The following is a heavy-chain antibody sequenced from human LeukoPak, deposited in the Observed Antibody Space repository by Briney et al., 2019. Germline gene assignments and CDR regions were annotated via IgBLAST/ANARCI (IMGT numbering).Heavy chain of an antibody. V-gene: IGHV3-33*01. Sequence: GGSLRLSGEACGFTLSSYVLHCVRQAPGKGLEWVAILWYDGRTQHYADSVKGRFTISRDNSKNTVYLQMNSLRAEDTAVYYCARELFGSGCSPDYWGQGTLVTVSS. CDR1: GFTLSSYV. CDR3: ARELFGSGCSPDY. J-gene: IGHJ4*02. CDR2: LWYDGRTQ. D-gene: IGHD3-3*01.